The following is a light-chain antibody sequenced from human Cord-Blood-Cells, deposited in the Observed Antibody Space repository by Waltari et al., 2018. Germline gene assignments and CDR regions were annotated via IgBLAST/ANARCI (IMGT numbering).Light chain of an antibody. Sequence: QSALTQPASVSGSPGQSITISCTGTSSAGGSYNLVSWYQQHPGKAPKLMIYEGSKRPSGVSNRFSGSKSGNTASLTISGLQAEDEADYYCCSYAGSSTLVFGGGTKLTVL. J-gene: IGLJ2*01. CDR1: SSAGGSYNL. CDR2: EGS. V-gene: IGLV2-23*01. CDR3: CSYAGSSTLV.